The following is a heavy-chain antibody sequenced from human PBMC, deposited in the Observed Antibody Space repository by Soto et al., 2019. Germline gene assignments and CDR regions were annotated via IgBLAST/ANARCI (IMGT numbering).Heavy chain of an antibody. Sequence: QVQLQESGPGLVKPSQTLSLTCTVSGGSINSGGYCWSWIRQHPGKGLEWLGYIYYSGSANYNPSLKGRVTMSVDTSTNQFSLKLSSVTAADTAVYYCARLFNYYDSSGYAEYYFDHWGQGTLVTVSS. V-gene: IGHV4-31*03. CDR2: IYYSGSA. CDR1: GGSINSGGYC. J-gene: IGHJ4*02. D-gene: IGHD3-22*01. CDR3: ARLFNYYDSSGYAEYYFDH.